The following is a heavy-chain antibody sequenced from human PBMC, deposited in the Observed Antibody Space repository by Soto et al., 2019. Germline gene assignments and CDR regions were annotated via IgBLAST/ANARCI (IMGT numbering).Heavy chain of an antibody. CDR3: ARALPPSYYYGSGSPAHAFDI. CDR2: INPSGGST. D-gene: IGHD3-10*01. Sequence: ASVKVSCKASGYTFTSYYMHWVRQAPGQGLEWMGIINPSGGSTSYAQKFQDRVTMTRDTSTSTVYMELGSLRSEDTAVYYCARALPPSYYYGSGSPAHAFDIWGQGTMVTVSS. J-gene: IGHJ3*02. V-gene: IGHV1-46*01. CDR1: GYTFTSYY.